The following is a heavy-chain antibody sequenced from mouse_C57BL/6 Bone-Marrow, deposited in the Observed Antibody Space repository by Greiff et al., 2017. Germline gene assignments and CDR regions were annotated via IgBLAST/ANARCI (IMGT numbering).Heavy chain of an antibody. V-gene: IGHV1-64*01. CDR3: ARGGGLGGFAY. J-gene: IGHJ3*01. CDR1: GYTFTSYW. Sequence: QVQLQQPGAELVKPGASVKLSCKASGYTFTSYWMHWVKQRPGQGLEWIGMIHPNSGSTNYNEKFKSKATLTVDKSSSTAYMQLSSLPSEDSAVYYCARGGGLGGFAYWGQGTLVTVSA. CDR2: IHPNSGST.